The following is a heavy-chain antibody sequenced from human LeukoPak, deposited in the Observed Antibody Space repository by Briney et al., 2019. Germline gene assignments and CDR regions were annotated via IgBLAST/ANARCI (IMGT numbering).Heavy chain of an antibody. V-gene: IGHV4-39*01. Sequence: SETLSLTCTVSGGSISSSSYYWGWIRQPPGKGLEWIGSIYYSGSTYYNPPLKSRVTISVDTSKNQFSLKLSSVTAADTAVYYCARHILVREAVTTEGGDHWFDPWGQGTLVTVSS. CDR3: ARHILVREAVTTEGGDHWFDP. CDR1: GGSISSSSYY. D-gene: IGHD4-17*01. J-gene: IGHJ5*02. CDR2: IYYSGST.